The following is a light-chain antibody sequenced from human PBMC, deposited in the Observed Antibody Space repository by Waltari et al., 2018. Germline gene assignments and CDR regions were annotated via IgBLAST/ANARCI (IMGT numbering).Light chain of an antibody. V-gene: IGKV3-15*01. CDR2: DAS. CDR3: QQYNRWPPIT. J-gene: IGKJ5*01. CDR1: QSVSSN. Sequence: IVMTQFPATLSVSTGESATLSCRASQSVSSNLAWYQHRPGQAPRLLIYDASTRPTSISARFSGTGSGTEFTLTIRSLQSEDSAVYYCQQYNRWPPITFGQGTRLEIK.